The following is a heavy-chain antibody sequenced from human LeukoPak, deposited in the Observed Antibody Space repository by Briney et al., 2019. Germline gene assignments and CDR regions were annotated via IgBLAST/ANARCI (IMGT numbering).Heavy chain of an antibody. CDR2: FKSKSDGGAT. J-gene: IGHJ4*02. Sequence: GGSLRLSFAASAFSFSVAWLSCVRQSPGKGLEWVGRFKSKSDGGATAYAAPVKGRFRMSRDDSQNMLYLQMNSLKTEDTAVYYCAKGASIQLWVIDYWGQGTLVTVSS. V-gene: IGHV3-15*01. CDR3: AKGASIQLWVIDY. CDR1: AFSFSVAW. D-gene: IGHD5-24*01.